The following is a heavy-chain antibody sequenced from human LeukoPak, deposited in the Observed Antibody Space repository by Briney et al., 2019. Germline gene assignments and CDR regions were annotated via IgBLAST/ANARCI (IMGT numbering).Heavy chain of an antibody. CDR1: GFTFSSYA. V-gene: IGHV3-30*04. J-gene: IGHJ6*03. Sequence: PGRSLRLSCAASGFTFSSYAMHWVRQAPGKGLEWVAVISYDGSNKYYADSVKGRFTISRDNAKNSLYLQMNSLRAEDTAVYYCARIEGSYYYMDVWGKGTTVTVSS. CDR2: ISYDGSNK. CDR3: ARIEGSYYYMDV.